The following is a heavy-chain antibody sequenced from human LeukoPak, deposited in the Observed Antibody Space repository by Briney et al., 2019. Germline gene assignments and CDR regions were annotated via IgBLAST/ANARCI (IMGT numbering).Heavy chain of an antibody. CDR2: INPNSGGT. J-gene: IGHJ6*02. V-gene: IGHV1-2*02. CDR3: ARVWFGELHSIDYYYYGMDV. CDR1: GYTFTGYY. Sequence: ASVKVSCKASGYTFTGYYMHWVRQAPGQGLEWMGWINPNSGGTNDAQKFQGRVTMTRDTSISTAYMELSRLRSDDTAVYYCARVWFGELHSIDYYYYGMDVWGQGTTVTVSS. D-gene: IGHD3-10*01.